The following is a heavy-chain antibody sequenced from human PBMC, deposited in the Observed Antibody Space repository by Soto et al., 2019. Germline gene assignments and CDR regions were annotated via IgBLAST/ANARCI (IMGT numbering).Heavy chain of an antibody. D-gene: IGHD3-22*01. CDR3: ARLGYYDSSENFDY. CDR2: INHSGST. V-gene: IGHV4-34*01. CDR1: GGSFSCYY. J-gene: IGHJ4*02. Sequence: KPSETLSLTCAVYGGSFSCYYWSWIRQPPGKGLEWIGEINHSGSTNYNPSLRSRVTISVDTSKNQFSLKLSSVTAADTAVYYCARLGYYDSSENFDYWGQGTLVTVSS.